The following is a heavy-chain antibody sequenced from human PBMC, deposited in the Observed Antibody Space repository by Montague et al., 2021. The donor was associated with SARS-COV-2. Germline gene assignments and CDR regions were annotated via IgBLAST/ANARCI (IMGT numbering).Heavy chain of an antibody. V-gene: IGHV4-34*01. CDR1: VPSCRGYH. CDR3: AKGSHIYETRGLRTGWFDP. Sequence: SETLSLTCAVYVPSCRGYHAPFVRPPPWSALAKSGGIMPCAKTSYNPSLQSRLTMSVDTYKKQFSLRLSSVTAADTAVYFCAKGSHIYETRGLRTGWFDPWGQGTLVTVSS. D-gene: IGHD7-27*01. J-gene: IGHJ5*02. CDR2: IMPCAKT.